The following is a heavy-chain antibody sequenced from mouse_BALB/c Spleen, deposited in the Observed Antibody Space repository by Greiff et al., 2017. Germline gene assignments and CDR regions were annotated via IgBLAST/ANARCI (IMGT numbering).Heavy chain of an antibody. V-gene: IGHV5-12-1*01. CDR3: ARHGIFDSSFAY. J-gene: IGHJ3*01. Sequence: EVQRVESGGGLVKPGGSLKLSCAASGFAFSSYDMSWVRQTPEKRLEWVAYISSGGGSTYYPDTVKGRFTISRDNAKNTLYLQMSSLKSEDTAMYYCARHGIFDSSFAYWGQGTLVTVSA. D-gene: IGHD3-2*01. CDR1: GFAFSSYD. CDR2: ISSGGGST.